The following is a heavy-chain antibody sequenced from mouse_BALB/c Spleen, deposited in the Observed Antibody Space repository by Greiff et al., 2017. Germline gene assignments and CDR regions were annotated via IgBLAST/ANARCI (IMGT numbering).Heavy chain of an antibody. V-gene: IGHV5-9-4*01. Sequence: EVKLVESGGGLVKPGGSLKLSCAASGFTFSSYAMSWVRQSPEKRLEWVAEISSGGSYTYYPDTVTGRFTISRDNAKNTLYLEMSSLRSEDTAMYYCASWSVDYWGQGTSVTVSS. J-gene: IGHJ4*01. CDR2: ISSGGSYT. CDR1: GFTFSSYA. CDR3: ASWSVDY.